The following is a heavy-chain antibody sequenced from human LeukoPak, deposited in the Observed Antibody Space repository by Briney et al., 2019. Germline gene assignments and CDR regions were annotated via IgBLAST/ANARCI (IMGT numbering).Heavy chain of an antibody. D-gene: IGHD5-18*01. CDR2: INPDGSVT. J-gene: IGHJ4*02. V-gene: IGHV3-74*01. Sequence: GGSLRLSCAASGFTFSNYWMHWVRQAPGKGLVWVSRINPDGSVTSYADSVKDRFTISRDNAKNSLYLQMNSLRAEDTAMYYCAIDTAMVIFDYWGQGTLVTVSS. CDR1: GFTFSNYW. CDR3: AIDTAMVIFDY.